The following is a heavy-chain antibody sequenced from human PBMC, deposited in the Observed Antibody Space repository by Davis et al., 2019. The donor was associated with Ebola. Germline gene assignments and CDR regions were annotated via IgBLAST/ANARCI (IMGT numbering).Heavy chain of an antibody. J-gene: IGHJ6*02. CDR1: GFTFSSYG. Sequence: GESLKISCAASGFTFSSYGMHWVRQAPGKGLEWVAVISYDGSNKYYADSVKGRFSISRDNSKNTLYLQMNSLRAEDTAVYYCANSQGSYYYYGMDVWGQGTTVNVSS. CDR3: ANSQGSYYYYGMDV. D-gene: IGHD1-26*01. CDR2: ISYDGSNK. V-gene: IGHV3-30*18.